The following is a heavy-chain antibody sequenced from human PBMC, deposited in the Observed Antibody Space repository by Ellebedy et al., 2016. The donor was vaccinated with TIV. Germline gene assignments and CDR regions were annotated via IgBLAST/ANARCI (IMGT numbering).Heavy chain of an antibody. Sequence: MPSETLSLTCNVSGGSISSGTYYWVWIRQPPGKGLEWIGSIFYSGSTNYNPSLKSRVTITSDTSKNPFSLKLTSVTAADTALYSCARGAHSTFDAFDIWGQGTMVTVSS. CDR2: IFYSGST. V-gene: IGHV4-39*07. J-gene: IGHJ3*02. CDR3: ARGAHSTFDAFDI. D-gene: IGHD6-13*01. CDR1: GGSISSGTYY.